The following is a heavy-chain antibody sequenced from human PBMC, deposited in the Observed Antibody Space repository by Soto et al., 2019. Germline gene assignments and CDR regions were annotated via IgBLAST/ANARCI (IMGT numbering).Heavy chain of an antibody. CDR2: VFYSGLT. CDR3: VGFKSYNIFSR. V-gene: IGHV4-39*01. CDR1: VFSISTAPSY. Sequence: SATXSLTCTFSVFSISTAPSYWAWIRQPPGKGLEWIGHVFYSGLTTYSPSLRSRVSISADTSKNQFSLKLSSMTAADAAISFCVGFKSYNIFSRWGQGALVTVYS. J-gene: IGHJ4*02. D-gene: IGHD3-10*01.